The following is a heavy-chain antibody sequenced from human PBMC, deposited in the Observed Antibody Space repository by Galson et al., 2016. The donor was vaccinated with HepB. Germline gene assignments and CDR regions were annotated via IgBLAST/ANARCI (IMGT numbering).Heavy chain of an antibody. V-gene: IGHV3-53*01. CDR2: IYTGHGT. Sequence: SLRLSCAASGFIVSNNYMSWVRQAPGKGLEWVSIIYTGHGTHYADSVKGRFTISRDNSKNTVYLQMNSLRAEDTAVYYCARDVGYYNGSEIARWFDPWGQGTLVTVSS. J-gene: IGHJ5*02. D-gene: IGHD3-10*01. CDR3: ARDVGYYNGSEIARWFDP. CDR1: GFIVSNNY.